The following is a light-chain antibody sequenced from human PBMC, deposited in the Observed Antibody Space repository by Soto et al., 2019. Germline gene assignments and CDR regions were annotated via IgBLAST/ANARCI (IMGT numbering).Light chain of an antibody. CDR2: GAS. CDR1: QSVSSN. V-gene: IGKV3-15*01. CDR3: KQYNNWWT. J-gene: IGKJ1*01. Sequence: EIVMTQSPATLSVSPWERATLSCRASQSVSSNLACSQQKPGQAPRLLIYGASTRATGIPARFSGSGSGTEFTLTISSLQSEDFAVYYCKQYNNWWTFGQGTKVDI.